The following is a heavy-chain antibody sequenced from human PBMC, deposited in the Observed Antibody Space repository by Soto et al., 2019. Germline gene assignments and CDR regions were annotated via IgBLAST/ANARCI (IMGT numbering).Heavy chain of an antibody. CDR3: ARGGCSGGSCQALDY. J-gene: IGHJ4*02. Sequence: SETLSLTCTVSGDFLSSYYCSWIRQSPVKGLEWIGYIYYSGITNYNASLKSRVTMSVDTSKNQFSLKLNSVTAADTAVYYCARGGCSGGSCQALDYWGQGTLVTVS. CDR2: IYYSGIT. D-gene: IGHD2-15*01. V-gene: IGHV4-59*01. CDR1: GDFLSSYY.